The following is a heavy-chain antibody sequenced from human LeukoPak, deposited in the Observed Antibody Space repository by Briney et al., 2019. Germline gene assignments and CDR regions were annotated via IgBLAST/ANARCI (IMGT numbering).Heavy chain of an antibody. Sequence: SVKVSCKASGFTFTSSAVQWVRQARGQRLEGIGWIVVGSGNTNYAQKFQGRVTITRDTSASTAYMELSSLRSEDTAVYYCARDSDQLLSYNWFDPWGQGTLVTVSS. D-gene: IGHD2-2*01. CDR3: ARDSDQLLSYNWFDP. V-gene: IGHV1-58*01. CDR2: IVVGSGNT. J-gene: IGHJ5*02. CDR1: GFTFTSSA.